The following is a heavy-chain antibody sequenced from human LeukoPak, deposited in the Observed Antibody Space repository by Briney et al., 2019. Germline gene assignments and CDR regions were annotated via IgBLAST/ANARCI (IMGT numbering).Heavy chain of an antibody. Sequence: ASVKVSCKASGYTFTSYYMHWVQQAPGQGLEWMGIINPSGGSTSYAQKFQGRVTVTRDTSTSTVYMELSSLRSEDTAVYYCARVKPNYYDSSAYGTFDIWGQGTMVTVSS. V-gene: IGHV1-46*01. D-gene: IGHD3-22*01. CDR3: ARVKPNYYDSSAYGTFDI. J-gene: IGHJ3*02. CDR1: GYTFTSYY. CDR2: INPSGGST.